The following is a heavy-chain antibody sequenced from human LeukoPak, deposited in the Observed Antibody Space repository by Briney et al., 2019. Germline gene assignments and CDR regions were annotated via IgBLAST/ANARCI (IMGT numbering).Heavy chain of an antibody. CDR1: GSSISSYY. Sequence: SETLSLTCTVSGSSISSYYWSWIRQPAGKGLEWIGRIYTSESTNYNPSLKSRVTMSVDTSKNQFSLKLSSVTAADTAVYYCARDGDQTGYFDYWGQGTLVTVSS. J-gene: IGHJ4*02. D-gene: IGHD7-27*01. CDR3: ARDGDQTGYFDY. CDR2: IYTSEST. V-gene: IGHV4-4*07.